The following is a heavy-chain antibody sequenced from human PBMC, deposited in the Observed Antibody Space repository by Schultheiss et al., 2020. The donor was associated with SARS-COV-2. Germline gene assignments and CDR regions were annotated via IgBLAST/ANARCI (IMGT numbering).Heavy chain of an antibody. J-gene: IGHJ4*02. D-gene: IGHD2-2*01. CDR1: GASISSDTW. CDR2: FFHTGSA. V-gene: IGHV4-4*02. Sequence: SETLSLTCAVSGASISSDTWWSWVRQPPGRGLELIGEFFHTGSANYSPSLKSRVTMSVDESKSQFYLKLTSVTVADTAVYYCATSPKTYQGTYWGQGTRVTVSS. CDR3: ATSPKTYQGTY.